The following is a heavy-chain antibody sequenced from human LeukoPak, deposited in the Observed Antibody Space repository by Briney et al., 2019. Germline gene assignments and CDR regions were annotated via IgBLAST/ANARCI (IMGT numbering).Heavy chain of an antibody. CDR3: ARDGKVTPSYYYYMDV. J-gene: IGHJ6*03. CDR1: GGFISSSSYY. V-gene: IGHV4-39*07. D-gene: IGHD4-23*01. CDR2: IYYSGST. Sequence: SETLSLTCTVSGGFISSSSYYWGWIRQPPGKGLEWIGSIYYSGSTYYNPSLKSRVTMSVDTSKNQSSLKLSSVTAADTAVYYCARDGKVTPSYYYYMDVWGKGTTVTVSS.